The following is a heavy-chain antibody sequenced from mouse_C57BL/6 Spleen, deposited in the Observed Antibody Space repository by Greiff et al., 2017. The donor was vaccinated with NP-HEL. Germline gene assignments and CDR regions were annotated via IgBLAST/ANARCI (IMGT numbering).Heavy chain of an antibody. V-gene: IGHV3-1*01. D-gene: IGHD1-1*01. J-gene: IGHJ1*03. CDR1: GYSITSGYD. CDR3: ARDRTVPWYFDV. Sequence: EVKLQESGPGMVKPSQSLSLTCTVTGYSITSGYDWHWIRHFPGNKLEWMGYISYSGSTNYNPSLKSRISITHDTSKNHFFLKLNSVTTEDTATYYCARDRTVPWYFDVWGTGTTVTVSS. CDR2: ISYSGST.